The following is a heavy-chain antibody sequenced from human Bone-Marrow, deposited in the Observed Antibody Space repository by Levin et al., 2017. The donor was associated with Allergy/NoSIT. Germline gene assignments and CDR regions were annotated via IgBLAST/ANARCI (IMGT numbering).Heavy chain of an antibody. CDR3: ARNVPVTDLGY. Sequence: QLGESLKISCAASGVTVSNNYMAWVRQAPGRGLEWVSLIYSAGESRYADSVRGRFTISRDSATNTVYLEMKSLRAEDTAIYYCARNVPVTDLGYWGRGTLVTVSS. CDR2: IYSAGES. CDR1: GVTVSNNY. V-gene: IGHV3-53*01. J-gene: IGHJ4*02. D-gene: IGHD1-14*01.